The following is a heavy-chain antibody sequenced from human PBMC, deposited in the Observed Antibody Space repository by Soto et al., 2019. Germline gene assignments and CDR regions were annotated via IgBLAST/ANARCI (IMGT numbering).Heavy chain of an antibody. CDR2: IIPIFGTA. Sequence: QVQLVQSGAEVKKPGSSVKVSCKASGGTFSRYAISWVRQAPGQGLEWRGGIIPIFGTANYAQTFQGRVTISTDESTSTAYMELSSLRSEDTAVYYGARVEIEVNYHYYGMDFWFQGTTVTVSS. V-gene: IGHV1-69*19. CDR1: GGTFSRYA. CDR3: ARVEIEVNYHYYGMDF. J-gene: IGHJ6*02. D-gene: IGHD2-21*01.